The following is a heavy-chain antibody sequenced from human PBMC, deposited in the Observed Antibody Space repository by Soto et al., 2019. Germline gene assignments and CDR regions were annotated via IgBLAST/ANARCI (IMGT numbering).Heavy chain of an antibody. D-gene: IGHD3-9*01. CDR2: IYYSGSN. Sequence: QVQLQESGPGLVKPSQTLSLTCTVSGGSISSGGYYWSWIRQHPGKGLEWIGYIYYSGSNYYNPSLKRRVTISVDTSKNQFSLKLSSVTAADTAVYYCARVGHYDILTGYYPSRFDPWGQGTLVTVSS. CDR3: ARVGHYDILTGYYPSRFDP. J-gene: IGHJ5*02. CDR1: GGSISSGGYY. V-gene: IGHV4-31*03.